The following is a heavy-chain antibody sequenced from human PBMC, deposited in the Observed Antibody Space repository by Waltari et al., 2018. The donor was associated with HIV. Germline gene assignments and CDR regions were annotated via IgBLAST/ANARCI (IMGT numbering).Heavy chain of an antibody. CDR2: ISGSGDTV. D-gene: IGHD1-1*01. J-gene: IGHJ6*02. CDR1: GFTFSDYY. V-gene: IGHV3-11*01. Sequence: QVHLVESGGGLVKPGGSLRLSCAASGFTFSDYYMSWIRQAPGKGLDGISYISGSGDTVHYTDSVKGRFTFSRDNAKNSLYLQMNSLRAEDAAVYYCARGNNWNDSPYYYYGMDVWGQGTTVTVSS. CDR3: ARGNNWNDSPYYYYGMDV.